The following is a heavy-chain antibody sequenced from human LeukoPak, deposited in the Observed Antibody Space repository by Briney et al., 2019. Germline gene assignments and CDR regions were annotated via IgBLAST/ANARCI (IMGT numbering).Heavy chain of an antibody. CDR1: GFTFSDYY. J-gene: IGHJ6*03. D-gene: IGHD2-15*01. Sequence: GGSLRLSCAASGFTFSDYYMTWIRQAPGKGLEFVSYISNRGSTVYYAESVEGRFTMTRDSAKDSVFLLMNSLRVEDTAVYYCARGVRGRLPLYYYYMDVWGKGTTVTVSS. CDR2: ISNRGSTV. CDR3: ARGVRGRLPLYYYYMDV. V-gene: IGHV3-11*01.